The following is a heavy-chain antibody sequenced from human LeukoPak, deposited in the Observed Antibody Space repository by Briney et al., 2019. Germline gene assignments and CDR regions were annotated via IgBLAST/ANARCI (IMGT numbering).Heavy chain of an antibody. D-gene: IGHD1-26*01. CDR1: GYTFTGYY. V-gene: IGHV1-2*02. J-gene: IGHJ5*02. CDR3: ARGPPSLVGATFDP. CDR2: INPNSGGT. Sequence: GASVKVSCKASGYTFTGYYMHRVRQAPGQGLEWMGWINPNSGGTNYAQKFQGRVTMTRDTSISTAYMELSRLRSDDTAVYYCARGPPSLVGATFDPWGQGTLVTVSS.